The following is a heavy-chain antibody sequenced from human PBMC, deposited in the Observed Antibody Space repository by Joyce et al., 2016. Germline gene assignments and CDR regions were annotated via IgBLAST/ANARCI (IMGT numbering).Heavy chain of an antibody. J-gene: IGHJ4*02. CDR1: GGPFRGFF. CDR3: ARSQWLAPLMY. Sequence: QVQLQQRGAGLLKPSDTLSLTCAVSGGPFRGFFWTWVRQTPGKGLEWIGDINNSGVTNYNPSLKTRVTFSVDTSKNQFSLKLTSLSAADTAVYYCARSQWLAPLMYWGQGTPVTVSS. D-gene: IGHD6-19*01. CDR2: INNSGVT. V-gene: IGHV4-34*01.